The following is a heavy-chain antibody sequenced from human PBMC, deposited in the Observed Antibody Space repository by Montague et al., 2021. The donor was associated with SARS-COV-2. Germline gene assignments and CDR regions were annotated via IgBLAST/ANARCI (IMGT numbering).Heavy chain of an antibody. CDR1: GDSVSSNIAT. Sequence: CAISGDSVSSNIATWNWIRQSPSRGLEGLGRTYYRSKGYNDYAESVKSRITINHNTSKPQFSLHLNSVTPEDTAVYYCARIPAGSKYYFDFWGQGTLVTVSS. V-gene: IGHV6-1*01. CDR3: ARIPAGSKYYFDF. D-gene: IGHD6-13*01. CDR2: TYYRSKGYN. J-gene: IGHJ4*02.